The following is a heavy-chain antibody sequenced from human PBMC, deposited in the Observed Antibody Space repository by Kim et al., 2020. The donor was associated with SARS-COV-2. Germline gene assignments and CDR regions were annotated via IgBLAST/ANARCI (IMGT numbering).Heavy chain of an antibody. Sequence: NGNTKYSQKLQGRVTITRDTSASTAYMELSSLRSEDTAVYYCARADWFDPWGQGTLATVSS. CDR2: NGNT. V-gene: IGHV1-3*01. CDR3: ARADWFDP. J-gene: IGHJ5*02.